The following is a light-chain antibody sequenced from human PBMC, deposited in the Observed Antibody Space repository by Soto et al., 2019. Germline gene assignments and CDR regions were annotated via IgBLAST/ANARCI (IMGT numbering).Light chain of an antibody. CDR3: QQRSNWLFT. V-gene: IGKV3-11*01. J-gene: IGKJ3*01. CDR2: DAS. Sequence: EIVLTQSPATLSLSPGERATLSCRASQSVSSYLAWYQQKPGQAPRLLIYDASNRATGIPARFSGSGSGTDFTLTISSLGPEDFAVYYCQQRSNWLFTFGTGTKVDIK. CDR1: QSVSSY.